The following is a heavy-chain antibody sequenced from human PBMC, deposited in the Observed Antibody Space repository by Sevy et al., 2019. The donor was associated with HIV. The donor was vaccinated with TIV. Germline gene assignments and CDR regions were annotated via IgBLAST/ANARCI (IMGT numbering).Heavy chain of an antibody. CDR3: ASDSSGWAWDYYYGMDV. CDR1: GFTFSSYS. J-gene: IGHJ6*02. V-gene: IGHV3-48*02. Sequence: GGSLRLSFAASGFTFSSYSMNWVRQAPGKGLEWVSYISSSSSTIYYADSVKGRFTISRDNAKNSLYLQMNSLRDEDTAVYYCASDSSGWAWDYYYGMDVWGQGTTVTVSS. CDR2: ISSSSSTI. D-gene: IGHD6-19*01.